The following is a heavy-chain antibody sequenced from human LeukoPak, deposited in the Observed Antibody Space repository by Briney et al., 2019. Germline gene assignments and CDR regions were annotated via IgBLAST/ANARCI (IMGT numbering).Heavy chain of an antibody. Sequence: GGSLRLSCSPPGLTFSSYSMNWARQAPGKGLELVSSISSSSSYIYYADPVKGRFTISRDNAKNSLYLPMHSLRAEATAVYYCARNLAYSFWDYWGQGTLVTVSS. D-gene: IGHD3-16*01. CDR2: ISSSSSYI. V-gene: IGHV3-21*01. CDR3: ARNLAYSFWDY. CDR1: GLTFSSYS. J-gene: IGHJ4*02.